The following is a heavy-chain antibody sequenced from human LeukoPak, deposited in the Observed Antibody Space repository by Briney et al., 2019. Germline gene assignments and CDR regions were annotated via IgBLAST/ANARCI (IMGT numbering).Heavy chain of an antibody. D-gene: IGHD6-19*01. CDR2: ISGSGGST. CDR1: GFTFSSYA. V-gene: IGHV3-23*01. J-gene: IGHJ4*02. CDR3: AKDVYSSGWYLDY. Sequence: PGGSLRLSCAASGFTFSSYAMSWVRQAPGKGLEWVSAISGSGGSTYYADSVKGRFTISRDNSKSTLYLQMNSLRAEDTAVYYCAKDVYSSGWYLDYWGQGTLVTVSS.